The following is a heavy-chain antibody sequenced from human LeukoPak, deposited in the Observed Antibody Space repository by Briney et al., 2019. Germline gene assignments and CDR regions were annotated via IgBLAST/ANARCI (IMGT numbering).Heavy chain of an antibody. CDR3: ARLVWNYESPWDY. CDR2: IYYSGST. J-gene: IGHJ4*02. D-gene: IGHD1-7*01. CDR1: GGSFSGYY. Sequence: SETLSLTCAVYGGSFSGYYWSWIRQPPGKGLEWIGSIYYSGSTYYNPSLKSRVTISVDTSKNQFSLKLSSATAADTAVYYCARLVWNYESPWDYWGQGTLVTVSS. V-gene: IGHV4-34*01.